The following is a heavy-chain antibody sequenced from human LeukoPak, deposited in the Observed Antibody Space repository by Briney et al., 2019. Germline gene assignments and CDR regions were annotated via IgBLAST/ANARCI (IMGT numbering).Heavy chain of an antibody. Sequence: GGSLRLSCAASGFTFSSYSMNWVRQAPGKGLEWVSSISSSSSYIYYADSVKRRFTISRDNAKNSLYLQMNSLRAEDTAVYYCARGEGAVAGTPGNWGQGTLVTVSS. D-gene: IGHD6-19*01. CDR3: ARGEGAVAGTPGN. CDR1: GFTFSSYS. J-gene: IGHJ4*02. CDR2: ISSSSSYI. V-gene: IGHV3-21*01.